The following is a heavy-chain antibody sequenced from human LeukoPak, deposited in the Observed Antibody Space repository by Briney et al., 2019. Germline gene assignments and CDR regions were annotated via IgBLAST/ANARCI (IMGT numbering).Heavy chain of an antibody. CDR1: GGSISSGDYY. Sequence: PSETLSLTCTVSGGSISSGDYYWSWIRQPPGKGLEWIGYIYYSGSTNYNPSLKSRVTISVDTSKNQFSLKLSSVTAADTAVYYCASTGITIFGVVDYYFDYWGQGTLVTVSS. CDR3: ASTGITIFGVVDYYFDY. CDR2: IYYSGST. V-gene: IGHV4-61*08. J-gene: IGHJ4*02. D-gene: IGHD3-3*01.